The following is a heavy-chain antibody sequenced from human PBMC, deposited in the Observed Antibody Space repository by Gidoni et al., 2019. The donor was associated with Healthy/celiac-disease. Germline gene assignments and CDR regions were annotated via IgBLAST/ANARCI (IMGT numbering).Heavy chain of an antibody. V-gene: IGHV4-59*01. CDR2: IYYSGST. CDR1: GGPISSYY. CDR3: AGSIAAAGTLDY. D-gene: IGHD6-13*01. J-gene: IGHJ4*02. Sequence: QVQLQESGPGLVKPSETLSLTCTVSGGPISSYYWSWIRQPPGKGLEWIGYIYYSGSTNYNPSLKSRVTISVDTSKNQFSLKLSSVTAADTAVYYCAGSIAAAGTLDYWGQGTLVTVSS.